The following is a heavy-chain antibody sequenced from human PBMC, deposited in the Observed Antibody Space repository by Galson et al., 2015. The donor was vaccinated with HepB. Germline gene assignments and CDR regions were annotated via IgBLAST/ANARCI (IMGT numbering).Heavy chain of an antibody. Sequence: SLRLSCAASGFTFSSYAMSWVRQAPGKGLEWVSAISGSGGSTYYADSVKGRFTISRDNSKNTLYLQMNGLRAEDTAVYYCAKVTYSSGWQYYFDYWGQGTLVTVSS. D-gene: IGHD6-19*01. CDR1: GFTFSSYA. CDR2: ISGSGGST. J-gene: IGHJ4*02. CDR3: AKVTYSSGWQYYFDY. V-gene: IGHV3-23*01.